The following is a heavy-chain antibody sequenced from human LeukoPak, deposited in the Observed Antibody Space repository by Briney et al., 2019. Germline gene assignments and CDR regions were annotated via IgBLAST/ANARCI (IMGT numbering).Heavy chain of an antibody. CDR2: IKSDESNK. Sequence: GGSLRLSCTASGFTFSNNGIHWVRQAPGKGLEWVALIKSDESNKHYADSVKGRFTISRDNSKNTLYLQMNSLRPEDTAVYYCAKGISGEDYRLFFWGQGALVTVSS. CDR3: AKGISGEDYRLFF. J-gene: IGHJ4*02. CDR1: GFTFSNNG. D-gene: IGHD3-16*02. V-gene: IGHV3-30*02.